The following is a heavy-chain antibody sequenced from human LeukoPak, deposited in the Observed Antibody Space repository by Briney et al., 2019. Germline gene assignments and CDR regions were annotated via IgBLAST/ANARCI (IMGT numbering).Heavy chain of an antibody. CDR3: ARGSSSTNGFYGMDV. Sequence: PGGSLRLSCAASGFTFSSYEMNWVRQAPGKGLEWVSYISSSGSTIYYADSVKGRFTISRDNAKNSLYLQMNSLRAEDTAVYHCARGSSSTNGFYGMDVWGQGTTVTVSS. D-gene: IGHD2-2*01. CDR1: GFTFSSYE. V-gene: IGHV3-48*03. J-gene: IGHJ6*02. CDR2: ISSSGSTI.